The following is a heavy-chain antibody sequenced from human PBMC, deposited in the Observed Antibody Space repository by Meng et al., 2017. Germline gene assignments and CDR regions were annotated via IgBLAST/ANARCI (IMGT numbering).Heavy chain of an antibody. CDR2: IKQDGSEK. J-gene: IGHJ4*02. CDR1: GFTFSSYW. V-gene: IGHV3-7*01. CDR3: ARVLMTTVTTGSGNFDY. D-gene: IGHD4-17*01. Sequence: GESLKISCAASGFTFSSYWMSWVRQAPGKGLEWVANIKQDGSEKYYVDSGKGRLNISRDNAKDALYPQMNSMRAEETAVYFCARVLMTTVTTGSGNFDYWGQGTLVTVSS.